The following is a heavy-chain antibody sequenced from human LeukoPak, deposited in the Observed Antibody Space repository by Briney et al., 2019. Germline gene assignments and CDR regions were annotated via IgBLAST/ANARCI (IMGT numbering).Heavy chain of an antibody. V-gene: IGHV3-74*01. Sequence: GGSLRLSCAASGFTFSSYWMHWVRQAPGKGLVWVSRINSDGTSTSYADSVKGRFTISRDNAKNTLYLQMNSLRAEDTAVYYCARSYDSSGYYYGIINSWGQGTLVTVSS. CDR2: INSDGTST. J-gene: IGHJ5*02. D-gene: IGHD3-22*01. CDR1: GFTFSSYW. CDR3: ARSYDSSGYYYGIINS.